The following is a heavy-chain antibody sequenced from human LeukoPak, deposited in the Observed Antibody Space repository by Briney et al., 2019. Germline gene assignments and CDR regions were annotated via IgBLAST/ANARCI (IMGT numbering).Heavy chain of an antibody. CDR3: AKDFAHSSGYFSPN. Sequence: GGSLRLSCAASGFTFDDYAMHWVRQAPGKGLEWVSGISWNSGSIGYADSVKGRFTISRDNAKNSLYLQMNSLRAEDTALYYCAKDFAHSSGYFSPNWGQGTLVTVSS. V-gene: IGHV3-9*01. CDR1: GFTFDDYA. J-gene: IGHJ4*02. D-gene: IGHD3-22*01. CDR2: ISWNSGSI.